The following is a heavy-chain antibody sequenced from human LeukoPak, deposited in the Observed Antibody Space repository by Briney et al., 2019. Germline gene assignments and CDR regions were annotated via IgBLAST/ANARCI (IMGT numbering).Heavy chain of an antibody. Sequence: PGGSLKISCKASGYSFTTYWVAWVRQMPGKGLEWMGMIFPGDFDTRYTPSFRCQVTISVDKSISTACLQWSSLKASDTAIYYCARHQGGMDVWGQGTTVTVSS. CDR2: IFPGDFDT. CDR3: ARHQGGMDV. J-gene: IGHJ6*02. V-gene: IGHV5-51*01. CDR1: GYSFTTYW.